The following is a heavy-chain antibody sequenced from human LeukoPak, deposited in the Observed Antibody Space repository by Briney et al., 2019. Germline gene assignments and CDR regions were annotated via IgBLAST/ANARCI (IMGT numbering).Heavy chain of an antibody. Sequence: GGSGKVACKASGYTFTGYYMHWVRQAPGQGLEWMGRINPNSGGTNYAQKFQGGVTLTRDTSNSTAYMELSRHRSDDTAVYYCARDVGSGWYYFDYWGQGTLVTVSS. D-gene: IGHD6-19*01. CDR2: INPNSGGT. CDR1: GYTFTGYY. V-gene: IGHV1-2*06. CDR3: ARDVGSGWYYFDY. J-gene: IGHJ4*02.